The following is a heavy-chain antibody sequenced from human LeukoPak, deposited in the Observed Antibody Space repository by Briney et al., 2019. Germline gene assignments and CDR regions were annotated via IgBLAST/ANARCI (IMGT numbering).Heavy chain of an antibody. CDR3: AGNIYDTAYYFDY. J-gene: IGHJ4*02. V-gene: IGHV1-2*02. D-gene: IGHD5/OR15-5a*01. CDR2: INPNSGGT. CDR1: GYTFTGYY. Sequence: ASVKVSCKASGYTFTGYYMHWVRQAPGQGLEWMGWINPNSGGTNYAQKFQGRVTMTRDTSISTAYMELSRLRSDDTAVYYCAGNIYDTAYYFDYWGQGALVTVSS.